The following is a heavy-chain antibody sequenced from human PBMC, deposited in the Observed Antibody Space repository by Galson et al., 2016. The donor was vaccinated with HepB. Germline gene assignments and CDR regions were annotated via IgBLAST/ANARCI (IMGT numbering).Heavy chain of an antibody. J-gene: IGHJ4*02. Sequence: SVKVSCKASGYTFTKFGINWVRQAPGRGLEWMGWISTYNGNTNYAQRFQGRVSLTTDTSTSTAYMELRSLRSDDTAVYYCARSQLEWGFFDYWGRGTLVTVSS. CDR2: ISTYNGNT. CDR3: ARSQLEWGFFDY. V-gene: IGHV1-18*04. D-gene: IGHD3-3*01. CDR1: GYTFTKFG.